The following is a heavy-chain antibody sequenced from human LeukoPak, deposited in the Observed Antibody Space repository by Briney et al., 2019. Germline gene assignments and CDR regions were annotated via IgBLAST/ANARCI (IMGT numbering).Heavy chain of an antibody. CDR1: GGSISSSNW. V-gene: IGHV4-4*02. J-gene: IGHJ4*02. CDR3: ARVRVTPYISIDS. D-gene: IGHD4-23*01. Sequence: PSETLSLTCAVSGGSISSSNWWSWVRQPPGKGLEWIGEIYHSGSTNYNPSLKSRVTISVDKSKNQFSLKLSSVTAADTAVYYCARVRVTPYISIDSWGQGTLVTVSS. CDR2: IYHSGST.